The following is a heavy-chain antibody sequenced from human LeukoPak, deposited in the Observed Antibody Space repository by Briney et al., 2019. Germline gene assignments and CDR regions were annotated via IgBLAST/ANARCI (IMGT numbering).Heavy chain of an antibody. D-gene: IGHD3-10*01. J-gene: IGHJ4*02. V-gene: IGHV3-48*03. Sequence: GGSLRLSCAASGFTFSSYEMNWVRQAPGKGLEWVSYISSSGSTIYYADSVKGRFTISRDNAKNSLYLHMNSLRAEDTAVYYCARGEFLWFGELLYFDYWGRGTLVTVSS. CDR3: ARGEFLWFGELLYFDY. CDR1: GFTFSSYE. CDR2: ISSSGSTI.